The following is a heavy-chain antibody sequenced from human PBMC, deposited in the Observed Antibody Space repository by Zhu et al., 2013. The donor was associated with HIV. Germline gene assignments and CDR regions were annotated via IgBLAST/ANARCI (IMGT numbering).Heavy chain of an antibody. CDR1: GYTFATYD. D-gene: IGHD3-3*01. V-gene: IGHV1-8*03. CDR2: MNPSSGNT. CDR3: ARGRTFGVGRLNWFDP. J-gene: IGHJ5*02. Sequence: QDHLVQSGAEVKKPGASVKVSCKASGYTFATYDINWVRQAPGQGLEWMGWMNPSSGNTGYAQNFQGRITITRNNSISTAFMDLSNLTSEDTAVYYCARGRTFGVGRLNWFDPWGQGTLVTVSS.